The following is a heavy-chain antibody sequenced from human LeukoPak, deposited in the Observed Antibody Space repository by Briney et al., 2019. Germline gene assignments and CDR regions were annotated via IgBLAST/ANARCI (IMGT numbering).Heavy chain of an antibody. V-gene: IGHV3-23*01. D-gene: IGHD1-14*01. CDR2: ISGSGGST. CDR1: GFTFSSYA. J-gene: IGHJ4*02. CDR3: AKGGTPLTAKGSARLDY. Sequence: PGGSLRLSCAASGFTFSSYAMSWVRQAPGKGLEWVSAISGSGGSTYYADSVYADSVNGRFTISRDNSKNTLYLQINSLRAEDTAVYYCAKGGTPLTAKGSARLDYWGQGTLVTVSS.